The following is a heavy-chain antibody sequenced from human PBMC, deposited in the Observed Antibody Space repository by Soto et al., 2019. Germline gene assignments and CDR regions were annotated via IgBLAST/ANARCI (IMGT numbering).Heavy chain of an antibody. J-gene: IGHJ4*01. CDR3: ATGSYFEN. CDR1: GFSFSEYA. D-gene: IGHD3-10*01. Sequence: PVGSLRLSCAGSGFSFSEYAMHWVRQAPGKGLDWVAVMTYDGATKHHADSVRGRFTISRDNSKNAVYLQMDSLRPDDTAVYYCATGSYFENWGHGTLVTVSS. V-gene: IGHV3-30*04. CDR2: MTYDGATK.